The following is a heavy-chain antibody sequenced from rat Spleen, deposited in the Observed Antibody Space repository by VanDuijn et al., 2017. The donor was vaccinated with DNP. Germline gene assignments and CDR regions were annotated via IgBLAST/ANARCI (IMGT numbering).Heavy chain of an antibody. CDR1: GFSFRNYY. J-gene: IGHJ1*01. Sequence: EVQLVESGGGLVQPGRSLKLSCTASGFSFRNYYMAWVRQAPKKGLEWVAIVSHSDGITYYPDSVKGRFTISRDNSKSSLYLQMNSLKSEDTATYYCARGSTSIYWYFDFWGPGTMVTVSS. V-gene: IGHV5-25*01. CDR3: ARGSTSIYWYFDF. CDR2: VSHSDGIT. D-gene: IGHD3-1*01.